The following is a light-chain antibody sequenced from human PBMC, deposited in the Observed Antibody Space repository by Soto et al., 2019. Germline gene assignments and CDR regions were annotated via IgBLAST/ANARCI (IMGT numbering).Light chain of an antibody. CDR3: SSFTSSITYV. CDR2: DVT. CDR1: SSDIGYYNY. Sequence: QSALTQPASVSGSPGQSITISCTGTSSDIGYYNYVPWYRQDPGKAPKLMIYDVTNRPSGVSNRFSGSKSGNTASLTISGLQAEDEADYYCSSFTSSITYVFGTGTKVTVL. V-gene: IGLV2-14*01. J-gene: IGLJ1*01.